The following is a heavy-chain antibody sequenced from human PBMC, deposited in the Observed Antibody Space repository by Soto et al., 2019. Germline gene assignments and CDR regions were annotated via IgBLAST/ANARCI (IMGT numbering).Heavy chain of an antibody. CDR2: VYSNGNT. V-gene: IGHV4-31*03. D-gene: IGHD3-10*01. J-gene: IGHJ4*02. CDR3: ARASYFRPSGSYYFVS. CDR1: EYSLTTNKYA. Sequence: SLSLLHPVSEYSLTTNKYAWTWIRQNPEKGLEWIGYVYSNGNTRSSPSLQSRVSMSVDTSKSHFSLRLSSVTAADTAVYFCARASYFRPSGSYYFVSWGQGTLVTVS.